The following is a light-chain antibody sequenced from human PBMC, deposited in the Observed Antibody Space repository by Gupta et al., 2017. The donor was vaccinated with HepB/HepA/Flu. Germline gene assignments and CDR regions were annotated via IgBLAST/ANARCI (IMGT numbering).Light chain of an antibody. CDR1: SSDVGGYNY. V-gene: IGLV2-11*01. Sequence: SALTQPRPVSGSPGQSVTISCTGTSSDVGGYNYVSWYQQHPGKAPILMIYDVSKRPSGVPDRFSGSKSGTTASLTISGLQAEDDADYYCCSYAGSYTVVFGGGTKLTVL. CDR3: CSYAGSYTVV. CDR2: DVS. J-gene: IGLJ2*01.